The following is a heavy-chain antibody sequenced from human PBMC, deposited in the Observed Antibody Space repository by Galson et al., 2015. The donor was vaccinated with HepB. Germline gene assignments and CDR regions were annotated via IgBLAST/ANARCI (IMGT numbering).Heavy chain of an antibody. J-gene: IGHJ6*02. CDR1: GGTFSSYA. Sequence: SVKVSCKASGGTFSSYAISWVRQAPGQGLEWMGGIIPIFGTANYAQKFQGRVTITADKSTSTAYMELSSLRSEDTAVYYCARGLGTTSYYYYGMDVWGQGTTVTVSS. CDR3: ARGLGTTSYYYYGMDV. CDR2: IIPIFGTA. D-gene: IGHD1/OR15-1a*01. V-gene: IGHV1-69*06.